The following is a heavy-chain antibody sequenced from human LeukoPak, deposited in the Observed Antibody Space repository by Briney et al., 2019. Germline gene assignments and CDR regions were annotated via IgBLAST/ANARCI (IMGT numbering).Heavy chain of an antibody. J-gene: IGHJ6*02. D-gene: IGHD3-9*01. CDR1: GYSFTSYW. Sequence: GESLKISCKGSGYSFTSYWIGWVRQMPGKGLEWMGIIYPGDSDTRYSPSFQGQVTISADRSISTAYLQWSSLKASDTAMYYCARHLQRYFDWHYGMDVWGQGTTVTVSS. V-gene: IGHV5-51*01. CDR3: ARHLQRYFDWHYGMDV. CDR2: IYPGDSDT.